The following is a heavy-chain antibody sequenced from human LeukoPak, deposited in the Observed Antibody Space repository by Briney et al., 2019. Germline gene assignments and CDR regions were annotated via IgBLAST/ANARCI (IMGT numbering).Heavy chain of an antibody. J-gene: IGHJ6*03. CDR3: ARTVVGATAPYYYYMDV. V-gene: IGHV3-23*01. CDR1: GFTFSSYA. D-gene: IGHD1-26*01. CDR2: ISGSGGKT. Sequence: GGSLRLSCAASGFTFSSYAMSWVRQAPGKGLEWVSGISGSGGKTYYADSVKGRFSISRDNSKNTLYLQMNSLRAEDTAVYYCARTVVGATAPYYYYMDVWGKGTTVTISS.